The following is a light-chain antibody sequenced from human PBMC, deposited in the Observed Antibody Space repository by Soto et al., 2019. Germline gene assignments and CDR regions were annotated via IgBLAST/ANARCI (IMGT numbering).Light chain of an antibody. CDR3: MQALQTPSF. CDR1: QSLLHSNGYNY. Sequence: DIVMTQSPLSLPVTPGEPASISCRSSQSLLHSNGYNYLDWYLQKPGQSPQLLIYLGSNRASGVPDRFSGSGSGTDFTLKISRVEAEDVGVYYCMQALQTPSFFGQGTRLESK. CDR2: LGS. J-gene: IGKJ5*01. V-gene: IGKV2-28*01.